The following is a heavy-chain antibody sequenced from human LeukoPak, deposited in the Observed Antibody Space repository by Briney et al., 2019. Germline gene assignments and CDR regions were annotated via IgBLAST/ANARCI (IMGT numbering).Heavy chain of an antibody. CDR1: GDSINGYY. CDR3: ARGPYNPLYYDFWSGAFDY. CDR2: IYYSGST. D-gene: IGHD3-3*01. J-gene: IGHJ4*02. V-gene: IGHV4-59*01. Sequence: PSETLSLTCTVTGDSINGYYWNWIRQPPGKGLEWIGYIYYSGSTNYNPSLKSRVTISVDTSKNQFSLKLSSVTAADTAVYYCARGPYNPLYYDFWSGAFDYWGQGTLVTVSS.